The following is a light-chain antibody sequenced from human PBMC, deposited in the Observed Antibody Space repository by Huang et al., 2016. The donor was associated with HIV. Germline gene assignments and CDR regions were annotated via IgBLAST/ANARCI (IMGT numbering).Light chain of an antibody. J-gene: IGKJ5*01. Sequence: EIEMTQFPVTLSVSPGQRVALSCRASQSVAGNLAWSQQKPGQGPRLLIDGASTRPPWVPPRCSGGGSETEFTLTISSLQSEDIGVYFCQQYDDWPITFGQGTRLEIK. CDR2: GAS. CDR3: QQYDDWPIT. V-gene: IGKV3-15*01. CDR1: QSVAGN.